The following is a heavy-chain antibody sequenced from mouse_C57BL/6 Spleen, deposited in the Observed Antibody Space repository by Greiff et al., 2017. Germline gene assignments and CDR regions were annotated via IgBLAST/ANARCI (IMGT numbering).Heavy chain of an antibody. J-gene: IGHJ2*01. CDR2: INPNYGTT. Sequence: VQLQQSGPELVKPGASVKISCKASGYSFTDYNMNWVKQSNGKSLEWIGVINPNYGTTSYNQKFKGKATLTVDQSSSTAYMQLTSLPSEDSAVYYCAQQLRQNRAGFDYLGQGTTLTVSS. CDR3: AQQLRQNRAGFDY. CDR1: GYSFTDYN. D-gene: IGHD3-2*02. V-gene: IGHV1-39*01.